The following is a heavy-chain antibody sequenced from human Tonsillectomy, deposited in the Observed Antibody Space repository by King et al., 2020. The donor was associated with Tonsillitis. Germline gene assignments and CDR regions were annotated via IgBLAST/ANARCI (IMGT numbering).Heavy chain of an antibody. CDR1: GGSISSGRYY. CDR3: ARGLAIVIVPAALRYNWFDP. J-gene: IGHJ5*02. Sequence: QLQESGPGLVRPSQTLSLTCTVSGGSISSGRYYWSWIRQHPEKGLEWIGYISYSGSTYYNPSLKSRVTISVDTSKNQFSLKLTSMTAADTAVYYCARGLAIVIVPAALRYNWFDPWGQGTLVTVSS. V-gene: IGHV4-31*03. D-gene: IGHD2-2*01. CDR2: ISYSGST.